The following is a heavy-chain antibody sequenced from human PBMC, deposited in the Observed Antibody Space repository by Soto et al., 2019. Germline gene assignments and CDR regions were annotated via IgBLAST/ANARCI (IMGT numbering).Heavy chain of an antibody. D-gene: IGHD5-18*01. CDR1: GGTFSTYA. CDR3: ASGIQLWLRRINNGYSG. CDR2: IIPMFGTA. V-gene: IGHV1-69*13. Sequence: SVKVSCKAPGGTFSTYAISWVRQAPGQGLDWMGGIIPMFGTANYAQRFQDRVTITADESTNTVYMELSSLRSEDTAVYFCASGIQLWLRRINNGYSGWGQGTLVTVSS. J-gene: IGHJ4*02.